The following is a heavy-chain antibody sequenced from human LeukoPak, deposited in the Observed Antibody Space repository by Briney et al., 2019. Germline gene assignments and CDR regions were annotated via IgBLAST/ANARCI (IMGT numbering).Heavy chain of an antibody. V-gene: IGHV1-69*13. D-gene: IGHD3-22*01. CDR1: GGTFSSYA. J-gene: IGHJ4*02. CDR2: IIPIFGTA. CDR3: AREPHGFGYDSSGYFDY. Sequence: ASVKVSCKASGGTFSSYAISWVRQAPGQGLEWMEGIIPIFGTANYAQKFQGRVTITADESTSTAYMELSSLRSEDTAVYYCAREPHGFGYDSSGYFDYWGQGTLVTVSS.